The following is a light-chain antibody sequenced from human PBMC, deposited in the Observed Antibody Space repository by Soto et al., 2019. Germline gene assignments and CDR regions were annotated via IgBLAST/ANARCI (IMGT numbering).Light chain of an antibody. CDR1: QSIRTY. V-gene: IGKV1-39*01. CDR3: HQCYSTPRT. Sequence: DAQMTQSPSSLSASVGDRVAITCRASQSIRTYLNWYHQKPGEAPKVLISATSNLQSGVPSRFSGSGSGTDFTLTISSLQPEDFGTYYCHQCYSTPRTFGQGTKVDIK. CDR2: ATS. J-gene: IGKJ1*01.